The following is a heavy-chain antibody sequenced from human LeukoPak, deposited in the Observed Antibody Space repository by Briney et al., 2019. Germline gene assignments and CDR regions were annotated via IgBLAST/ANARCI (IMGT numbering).Heavy chain of an antibody. Sequence: SETLSLTCAVSGGSISSGGYYWSWIRQPPGKGLEWIGEINHSGSTNYNPSLKSRVTISVDKSKNQFSLKLSSVTAADTAVYYCARKGGRVRAFDYWGQGTLVTVSS. J-gene: IGHJ4*02. CDR1: GGSISSGGYY. CDR2: INHSGST. V-gene: IGHV4-39*07. CDR3: ARKGGRVRAFDY. D-gene: IGHD3-16*01.